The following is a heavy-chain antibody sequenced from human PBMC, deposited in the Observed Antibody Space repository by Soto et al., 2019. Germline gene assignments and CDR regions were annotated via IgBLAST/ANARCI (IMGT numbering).Heavy chain of an antibody. CDR1: GFTFSSYG. CDR2: ISYDGSNK. V-gene: IGHV3-30*03. J-gene: IGHJ6*02. Sequence: QVQLVESEGGVVQPGRSLRLSCAASGFTFSSYGMHWVRQAPGKGLEWVAVISYDGSNKYYADSVKGRFTISRDNSKNTLYLQMNSLRAEDTAVYYCAVGVYYYYYGMDVWGQGTTVTVSS. CDR3: AVGVYYYYYGMDV.